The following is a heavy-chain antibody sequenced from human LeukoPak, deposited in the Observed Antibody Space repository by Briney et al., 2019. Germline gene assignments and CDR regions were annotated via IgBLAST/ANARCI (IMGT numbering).Heavy chain of an antibody. D-gene: IGHD1-26*01. Sequence: PGGSLRLSCAVSGFTFSTFSMNWVRQAPGKGLEWVSSISSGSSYTYYADSVKGRFTISRDNAKNSLYLQMNSLRAEDTAVYYCARGPRGATSFDYWGQGTLVTVSS. J-gene: IGHJ4*02. CDR3: ARGPRGATSFDY. CDR2: ISSGSSYT. V-gene: IGHV3-21*01. CDR1: GFTFSTFS.